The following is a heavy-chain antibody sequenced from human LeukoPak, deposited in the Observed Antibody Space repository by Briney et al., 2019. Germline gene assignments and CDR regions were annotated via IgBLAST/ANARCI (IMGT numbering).Heavy chain of an antibody. CDR3: AREDVGAAPDY. J-gene: IGHJ4*02. Sequence: GGSLRHSCAASGFTLSSYGMSWIRQVPGKGLEWVSADSIYGGGPYYADFVKGRFTMSRDNYEKTLYLQMDSLRAEDTAVYYCAREDVGAAPDYCGQGTLVTVSS. CDR2: DSIYGGGP. D-gene: IGHD1-26*01. CDR1: GFTLSSYG. V-gene: IGHV3-23*01.